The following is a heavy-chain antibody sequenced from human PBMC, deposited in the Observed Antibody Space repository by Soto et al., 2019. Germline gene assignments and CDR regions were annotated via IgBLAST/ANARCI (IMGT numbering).Heavy chain of an antibody. CDR1: GFVFSDHG. J-gene: IGHJ6*02. Sequence: RLSCAACGFVFSDHGMHWVRQAPGEGLEWVTVISYDGTAKYYKESVKGRFTTSRDNSKKTLYLQIDSLRVEDTAVYYCAKDEGRFLRNYFNYGIDVWGPGTTVTVSS. D-gene: IGHD3-3*01. CDR2: ISYDGTAK. CDR3: AKDEGRFLRNYFNYGIDV. V-gene: IGHV3-33*03.